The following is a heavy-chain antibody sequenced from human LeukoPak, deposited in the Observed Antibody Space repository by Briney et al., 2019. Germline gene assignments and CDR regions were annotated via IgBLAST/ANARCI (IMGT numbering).Heavy chain of an antibody. CDR2: ISAYKGNT. D-gene: IGHD2-15*01. CDR1: GYTFTSYG. Sequence: ASVKVSCKASGYTFTSYGISWVRQASGQGLEWMGWISAYKGNTNYAQRFQGRVTMTTDTSTSTAYMELRSLRSDDTAVYHCARGPPLDIVVVVADYWGQGTLVTVSS. J-gene: IGHJ4*02. CDR3: ARGPPLDIVVVVADY. V-gene: IGHV1-18*01.